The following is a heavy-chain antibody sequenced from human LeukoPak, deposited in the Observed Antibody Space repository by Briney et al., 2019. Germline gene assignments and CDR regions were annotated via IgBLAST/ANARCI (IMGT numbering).Heavy chain of an antibody. J-gene: IGHJ4*02. CDR1: GGSFSGYY. Sequence: SETLSLTCAVYGGSFSGYYWSWIRQPPEKGLEWIGEINHSGSTNYNPSLKSRVTISVDTSKNQFSLKLSSVTAADTAVYYCARRGSSGYYYWGQGALVTVSS. CDR2: INHSGST. D-gene: IGHD3-22*01. V-gene: IGHV4-34*01. CDR3: ARRGSSGYYY.